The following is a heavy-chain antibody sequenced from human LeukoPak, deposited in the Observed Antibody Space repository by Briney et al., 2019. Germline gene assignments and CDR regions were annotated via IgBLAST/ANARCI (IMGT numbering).Heavy chain of an antibody. CDR1: GFTFSTNG. CDR3: ARLLGSYFDY. D-gene: IGHD7-27*01. J-gene: IGHJ4*02. CDR2: IWYDGSKT. Sequence: ERSLRLSCAASGFTFSTNGMLWARQAPGKGLEWVAVIWYDGSKTYYADSAKGRFTISRDNSKDMLYLQMSSLRAEDTAVYYCARLLGSYFDYWGQGTLVTVSS. V-gene: IGHV3-33*08.